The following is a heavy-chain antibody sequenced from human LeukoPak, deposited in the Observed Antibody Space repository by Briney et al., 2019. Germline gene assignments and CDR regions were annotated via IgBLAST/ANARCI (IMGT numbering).Heavy chain of an antibody. J-gene: IGHJ6*02. D-gene: IGHD3-16*01. CDR1: GFIFDDYG. V-gene: IGHV3-9*01. CDR2: ISWNSGSK. CDR3: AKDTDYYAGLDA. Sequence: GGSLRLSCIASGFIFDDYGMHWVRQGPGKGLEWVSGISWNSGSKGYADSVKGRFTISRDNAKNALYLQMNSLRTEDTALYYCAKDTDYYAGLDAWGQGTTVTVSS.